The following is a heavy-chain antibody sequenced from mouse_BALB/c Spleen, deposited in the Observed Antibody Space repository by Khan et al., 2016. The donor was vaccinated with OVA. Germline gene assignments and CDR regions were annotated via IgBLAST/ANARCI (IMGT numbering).Heavy chain of an antibody. CDR3: AMDRIDY. J-gene: IGHJ2*01. CDR2: INPSSGYT. V-gene: IGHV1-7*01. Sequence: QVQLQQSGAELAKPGASVKMSCKASGYTFSTYWIHWVKQRPGQGLEWIGYINPSSGYTYYNQRFNDKATLTADKSSSTAYMQLSSLTSEDSAVYYRAMDRIDYGGQGTTLTVSS. CDR1: GYTFSTYW.